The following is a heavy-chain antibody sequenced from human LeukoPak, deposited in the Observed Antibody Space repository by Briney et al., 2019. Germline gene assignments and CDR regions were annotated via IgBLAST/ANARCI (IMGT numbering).Heavy chain of an antibody. J-gene: IGHJ3*02. CDR3: ARGKINVPGAFDI. V-gene: IGHV1-8*03. CDR1: GYTFTSYD. D-gene: IGHD6-6*01. Sequence: ASVKVSCKASGYTFTSYDINWVRQATGQGLEWMGWMNPNSGNTGYAQKFQGRVTITRNTSISTAYMELSSLRSEETAVYYCARGKINVPGAFDIWGQGTMVTVSS. CDR2: MNPNSGNT.